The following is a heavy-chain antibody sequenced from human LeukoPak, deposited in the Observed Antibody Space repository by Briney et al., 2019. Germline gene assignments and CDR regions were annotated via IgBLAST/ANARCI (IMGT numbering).Heavy chain of an antibody. J-gene: IGHJ4*02. Sequence: GGSLRLSCAASGFTVSSNYMSWVRQAPGKGLEWVSHISSSGSTIYYADSVKGRFTISRDNAKNSLYLQMNSLRAEDTAVYYCARDRRYYYGSGSYYYFDYWGQGTLVTVSS. CDR3: ARDRRYYYGSGSYYYFDY. CDR2: ISSSGSTI. D-gene: IGHD3-10*01. CDR1: GFTVSSNY. V-gene: IGHV3-11*04.